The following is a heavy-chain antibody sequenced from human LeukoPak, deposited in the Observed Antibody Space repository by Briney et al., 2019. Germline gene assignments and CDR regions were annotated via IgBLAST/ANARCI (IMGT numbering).Heavy chain of an antibody. CDR1: GYAFTSYG. CDR3: ARDVRYFDWLLYTQYYYYMDV. Sequence: ASVKVSCKASGYAFTSYGISWVRQAPGQGLEWMGWISAYNGNTNYAQKLQGRVTMTTDTSTSTAYMELRSLRSDDTAVYYCARDVRYFDWLLYTQYYYYMDVWGKGTTVTVSS. CDR2: ISAYNGNT. D-gene: IGHD3-9*01. J-gene: IGHJ6*03. V-gene: IGHV1-18*01.